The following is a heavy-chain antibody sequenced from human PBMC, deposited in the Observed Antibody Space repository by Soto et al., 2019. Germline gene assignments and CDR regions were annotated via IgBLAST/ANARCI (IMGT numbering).Heavy chain of an antibody. CDR1: GGTFSSYA. Sequence: SVKVSCKASGGTFSSYAISWVRQAPGQGLEWMGGIIPIFGTANYAQKFQGRATITADKSTSTAYMELSSLRSEDTAVYYCAREMDSSGYSWYYFDYWGQGTLVTVSS. CDR2: IIPIFGTA. V-gene: IGHV1-69*06. J-gene: IGHJ4*02. CDR3: AREMDSSGYSWYYFDY. D-gene: IGHD3-22*01.